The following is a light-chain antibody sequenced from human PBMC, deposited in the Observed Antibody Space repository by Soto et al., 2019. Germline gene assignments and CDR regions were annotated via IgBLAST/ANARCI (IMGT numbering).Light chain of an antibody. CDR3: QQYYNDWT. V-gene: IGKV3-15*01. CDR2: GAS. Sequence: EIVMSQSPATLSVSPGERATLSCRASQSVRSNLGWYQQKPGQAPRLLIYGASTRATGVPARFSGSGSGTELTLTISSLQSEDFAVYYCQQYYNDWTFGQGTKVEIK. CDR1: QSVRSN. J-gene: IGKJ1*01.